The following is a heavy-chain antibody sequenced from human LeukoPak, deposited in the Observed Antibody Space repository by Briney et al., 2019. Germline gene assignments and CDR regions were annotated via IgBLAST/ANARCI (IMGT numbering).Heavy chain of an antibody. CDR3: ARARLTTLYDFDF. V-gene: IGHV4-59*01. CDR2: NCYSGST. J-gene: IGHJ4*02. CDR1: GDSITTYY. Sequence: SETLSLTCTVSGDSITTYYWTWIRQPPGKGLEWIGYNCYSGSTSYNPSLKSRVTISLDTSKNQFSLTLTSVTAADTAVYYCARARLTTLYDFDFWGQGTLVTVSS. D-gene: IGHD3-3*01.